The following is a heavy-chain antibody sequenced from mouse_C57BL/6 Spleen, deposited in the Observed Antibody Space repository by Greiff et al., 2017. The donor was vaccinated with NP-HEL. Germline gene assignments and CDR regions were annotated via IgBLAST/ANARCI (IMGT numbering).Heavy chain of an antibody. D-gene: IGHD1-1*01. CDR3: ARDVITTSVFDH. Sequence: EVQVVESGGGLVKPGGSLKLSCAASGFTFSSYAMSWVRQTPEKRLEWVATISDGGSYTYYPDNVKGRFTISRDNAKNNLYLQMSHLKSEDTAMYYCARDVITTSVFDHWGQGTTLTVSS. CDR2: ISDGGSYT. CDR1: GFTFSSYA. V-gene: IGHV5-4*01. J-gene: IGHJ2*01.